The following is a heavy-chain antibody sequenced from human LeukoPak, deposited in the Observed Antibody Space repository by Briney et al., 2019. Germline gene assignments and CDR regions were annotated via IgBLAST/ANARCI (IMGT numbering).Heavy chain of an antibody. V-gene: IGHV5-51*01. CDR2: IYPGDSDT. CDR3: ARQSYYYDSSGYYGMDV. Sequence: GESLKISCKGSGYTFTSYWIGWVRQMPGKGLEWMGIIYPGDSDTRYSPSFQGQVTISADKSIRTANLQWSSLKASDTAMYYCARQSYYYDSSGYYGMDVWGQGTTVTVSS. CDR1: GYTFTSYW. J-gene: IGHJ6*02. D-gene: IGHD3-22*01.